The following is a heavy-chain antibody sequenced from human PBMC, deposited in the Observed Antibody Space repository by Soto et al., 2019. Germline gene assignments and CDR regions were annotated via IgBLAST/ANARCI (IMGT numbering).Heavy chain of an antibody. Sequence: SETLSLTCTVSGGSISSSSYYWGWIRQPPGKGLDWIGSIYYSGSTYYNPSLKSRVTISVDTSKNQFSLKLSSLTAADTAVYYCARSSYYGSGSLYYYYYYGMDVWGQGTTVTVSS. V-gene: IGHV4-39*07. CDR1: GGSISSSSYY. CDR2: IYYSGST. D-gene: IGHD3-10*01. J-gene: IGHJ6*02. CDR3: ARSSYYGSGSLYYYYYYGMDV.